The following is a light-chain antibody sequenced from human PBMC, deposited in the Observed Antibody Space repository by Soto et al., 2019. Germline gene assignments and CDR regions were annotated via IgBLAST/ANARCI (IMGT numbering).Light chain of an antibody. J-gene: IGLJ1*01. Sequence: QSVLTQHAPGSGTPGQSVTISCTGSSSDVGAYKYVSWYQKHPGKAPKLMIYGVSNRPSGVSNRFSGSKSGNTAFLTISVLQPDDEADYYCSSFTAPTTLNVFGTGTKGTVL. CDR3: SSFTAPTTLNV. V-gene: IGLV2-14*03. CDR1: SSDVGAYKY. CDR2: GVS.